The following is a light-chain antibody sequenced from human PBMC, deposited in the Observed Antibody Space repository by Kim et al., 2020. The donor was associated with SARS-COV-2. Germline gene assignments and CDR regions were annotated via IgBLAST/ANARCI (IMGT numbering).Light chain of an antibody. CDR2: GAS. J-gene: IGKJ4*02. V-gene: IGKV3-15*01. CDR3: QQYNSWPPNT. CDR1: QSVSSN. Sequence: EIVMTQSPATLSVSPGEGATLSCRASQSVSSNLAWYQQKPGQPPRLLIYGASTRATGIPAELSGSGSGTEFTLTISSLQSEDFAVYYCQQYNSWPPNTFGGGTKVDIK.